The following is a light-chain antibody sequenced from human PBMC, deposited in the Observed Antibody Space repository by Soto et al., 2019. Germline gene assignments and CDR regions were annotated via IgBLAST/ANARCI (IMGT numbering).Light chain of an antibody. CDR1: QNVNNN. CDR3: QQYNNWPLT. CDR2: GAS. Sequence: EIVLTQSPGTLSLSPGERATLSCRASQNVNNNYLAWYQQKPGQTPRLLIFGASTRATGIPARFSGSGSGTEFTLTISSLQSEDFAVYYCQQYNNWPLTFGGGTKVDI. J-gene: IGKJ4*01. V-gene: IGKV3D-15*01.